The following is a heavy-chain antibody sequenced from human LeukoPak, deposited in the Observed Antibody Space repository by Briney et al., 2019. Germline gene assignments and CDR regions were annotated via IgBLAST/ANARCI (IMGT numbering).Heavy chain of an antibody. V-gene: IGHV4-34*01. CDR1: GGSFSGYY. D-gene: IGHD2-2*01. Sequence: SETLSLTCAVYGGSFSGYYWSWIRQPPGKGLEWIWEINHSGRTNYNPSLQSRLTISVDTSKNQFSLQLSSVTAAETAVYYCARGRNIVVVPAAPKRYFDCWGQGTLVTVSS. CDR3: ARGRNIVVVPAAPKRYFDC. J-gene: IGHJ4*02. CDR2: INHSGRT.